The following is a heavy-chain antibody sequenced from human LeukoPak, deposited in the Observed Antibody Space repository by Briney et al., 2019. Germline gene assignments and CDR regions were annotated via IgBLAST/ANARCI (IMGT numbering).Heavy chain of an antibody. J-gene: IGHJ5*02. CDR2: IYYSGST. CDR1: GGSISSYY. V-gene: IGHV4-59*01. CDR3: ARHIVVVPAATQRFAP. Sequence: SETLSLTCTVSGGSISSYYWSWIRQPPGQGLEWIGYIYYSGSTNYNPSLKSRVTISVDTSKNQFPLKLSSVTAADTAVYYCARHIVVVPAATQRFAPWGQGTLVTVSS. D-gene: IGHD2-2*01.